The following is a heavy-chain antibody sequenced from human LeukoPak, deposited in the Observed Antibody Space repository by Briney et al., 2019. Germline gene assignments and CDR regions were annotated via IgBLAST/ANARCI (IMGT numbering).Heavy chain of an antibody. Sequence: GGSLRLSCAASGFTFSSYWMHWVRQAPGKGLVWVSRINSDGSSTSYADSVKGRFTISRDNAKNSLYQQMNSLRGEDTAVYYCARGHTMIAFGGGQGTLVTVSS. CDR3: ARGHTMIAFG. D-gene: IGHD3-22*01. CDR2: INSDGSST. CDR1: GFTFSSYW. V-gene: IGHV3-74*01. J-gene: IGHJ4*02.